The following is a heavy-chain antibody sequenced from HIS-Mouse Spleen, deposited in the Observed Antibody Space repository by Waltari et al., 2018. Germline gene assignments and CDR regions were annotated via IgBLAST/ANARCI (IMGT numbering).Heavy chain of an antibody. CDR1: GYSISSGYY. V-gene: IGHV4-38-2*02. J-gene: IGHJ1*01. CDR3: VRDSWAYAIEYFQH. CDR2: IYHSGGT. Sequence: QVQLQESGPGLVKPSETLSLTCTVSGYSISSGYYWGWIRQPPGRGLEWIGSIYHSGGTYYNPSLKSRVTISVDTSKNQFSLKLSSVTAADTAVYYCVRDSWAYAIEYFQHWGQGTLVTVSS. D-gene: IGHD2-8*01.